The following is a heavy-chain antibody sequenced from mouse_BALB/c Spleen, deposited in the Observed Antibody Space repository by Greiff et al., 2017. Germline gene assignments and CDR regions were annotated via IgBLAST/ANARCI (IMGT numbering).Heavy chain of an antibody. D-gene: IGHD1-2*01. V-gene: IGHV5-9-4*01. CDR3: ASRITTALFYWYLDV. Sequence: EVQGVESGGGLVKPGGSLKLSCAASGFTFSSYAMSWVRQSPEKRLEWVAEISSGGSYTYYPDTVTGRFTISRDNAKNTLYLEMSSLRSEDTAMYYCASRITTALFYWYLDVWGAGTTVTVSS. CDR2: ISSGGSYT. CDR1: GFTFSSYA. J-gene: IGHJ1*01.